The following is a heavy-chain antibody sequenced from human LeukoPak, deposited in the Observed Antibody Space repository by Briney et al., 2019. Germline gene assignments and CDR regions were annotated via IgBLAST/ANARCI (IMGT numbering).Heavy chain of an antibody. V-gene: IGHV1-46*01. CDR1: GYTFTSYY. Sequence: ASVKVSCKASGYTFTSYYMHWVRQAPGQGLEWMGIINPSGGSTSYAQKFQGRVTMTRDTSTSTVYMELSRLRSDDTAVYYCARGVALKLWLLYWGQGTLVTVSS. D-gene: IGHD5-18*01. CDR2: INPSGGST. CDR3: ARGVALKLWLLY. J-gene: IGHJ4*02.